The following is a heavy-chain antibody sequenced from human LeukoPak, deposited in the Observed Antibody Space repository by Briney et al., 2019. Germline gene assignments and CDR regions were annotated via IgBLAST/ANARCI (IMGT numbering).Heavy chain of an antibody. J-gene: IGHJ5*02. CDR2: INPNSGGT. Sequence: GASVKVSCKASGYTFTGYYMHWVRQAPGQGLEWMGWINPNSGGTNYAQKFQGRVTMTRDTSISTAYMELSRLRSDDTAVYYCARAVEEQWLVDDGWGFDPWGQGTLVTVSS. CDR1: GYTFTGYY. D-gene: IGHD6-19*01. V-gene: IGHV1-2*02. CDR3: ARAVEEQWLVDDGWGFDP.